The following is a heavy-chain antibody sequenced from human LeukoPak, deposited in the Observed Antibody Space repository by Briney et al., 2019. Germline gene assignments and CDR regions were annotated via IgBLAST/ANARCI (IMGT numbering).Heavy chain of an antibody. CDR3: ARGSSYSSSSDY. Sequence: SVKVSCKASGGTFSSYAISWVRQAPGQGPEWMGGIIPIFGTANYAQKFQGRVTITADESTSTAYMELSSLRSEDTAVYYCARGSSYSSSSDYWGQGTLVTVSS. CDR1: GGTFSSYA. CDR2: IIPIFGTA. J-gene: IGHJ4*02. V-gene: IGHV1-69*13. D-gene: IGHD6-6*01.